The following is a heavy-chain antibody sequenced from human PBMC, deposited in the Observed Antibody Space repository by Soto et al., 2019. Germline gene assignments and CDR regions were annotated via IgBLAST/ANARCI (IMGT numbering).Heavy chain of an antibody. Sequence: PSETLSLTCTVSGGSISSYYWSWIRQPAGKGLEWIGRIYTSGSTNYNPSLKSRVTMSLDTSKNQFSLRLSSVTTADTALYYCARTTAVPNTLRSRYFFDYWGQGTLVTVSS. CDR1: GGSISSYY. CDR2: IYTSGST. J-gene: IGHJ4*02. V-gene: IGHV4-4*07. CDR3: ARTTAVPNTLRSRYFFDY. D-gene: IGHD4-17*01.